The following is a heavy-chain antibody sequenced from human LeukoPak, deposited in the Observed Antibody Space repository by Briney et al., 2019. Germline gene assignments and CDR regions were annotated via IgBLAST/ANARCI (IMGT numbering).Heavy chain of an antibody. V-gene: IGHV3-23*01. CDR1: GFTFSSYA. Sequence: GGSLRLSCAASGFTFSSYAMNWVRQAPGGGLEWVSAITSSGGSTYYADSVKGRFTIFRDNSEKMVYLQMDSLSAEDTAVYYCVKDQGGYSSSSSDSWGQVTLVTVSS. D-gene: IGHD6-6*01. CDR3: VKDQGGYSSSSSDS. CDR2: ITSSGGST. J-gene: IGHJ4*02.